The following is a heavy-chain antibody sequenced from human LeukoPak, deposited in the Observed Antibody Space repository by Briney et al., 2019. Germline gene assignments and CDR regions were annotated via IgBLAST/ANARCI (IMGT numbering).Heavy chain of an antibody. D-gene: IGHD6-19*01. V-gene: IGHV3-23*01. J-gene: IGHJ1*01. CDR3: AMDTVGRWLVHFHH. CDR1: GFSISSYA. Sequence: PGGSLRLSCAASGFSISSYAMSWVRQAPEKGLEWVSLIRYGGGGTYYADSVKGRFIISRDTSENTLYLQMDSLRAEDTALYYCAMDTVGRWLVHFHHWGQGTPVTVSS. CDR2: IRYGGGGT.